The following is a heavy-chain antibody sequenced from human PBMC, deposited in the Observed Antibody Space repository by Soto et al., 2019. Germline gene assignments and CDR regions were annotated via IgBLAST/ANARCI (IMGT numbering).Heavy chain of an antibody. J-gene: IGHJ6*03. Sequence: QVQLVESGGGVVQPGRSLRLSCAASGFTFSSYGMHWVRQAPGKGLEWVAVISYDGSNKYYADSVKGRFTISRDNSKNTLYLQMNSLRAEDTAVYYCAKDRRGSYRYYHYYYMDVWGKGTTVTVSS. V-gene: IGHV3-30*18. D-gene: IGHD3-16*02. CDR1: GFTFSSYG. CDR2: ISYDGSNK. CDR3: AKDRRGSYRYYHYYYMDV.